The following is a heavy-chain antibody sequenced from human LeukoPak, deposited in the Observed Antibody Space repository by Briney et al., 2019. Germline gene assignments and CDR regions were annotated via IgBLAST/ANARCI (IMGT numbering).Heavy chain of an antibody. J-gene: IGHJ4*02. V-gene: IGHV3-11*01. D-gene: IGHD2-15*01. CDR2: ISSSGSTI. Sequence: NAGGSLRLSCVASGFTFSDYYMSWIRQAPGKGLEWGSYISSSGSTIYYADSVKGRFTISRDNAKNSLYLQMNSLRAEDTAVYYCARGGGYCSGGSCYPYYFDYWGQGTLVTVSS. CDR3: ARGGGYCSGGSCYPYYFDY. CDR1: GFTFSDYY.